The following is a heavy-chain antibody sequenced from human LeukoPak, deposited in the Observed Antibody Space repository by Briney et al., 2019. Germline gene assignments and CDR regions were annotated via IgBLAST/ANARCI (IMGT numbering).Heavy chain of an antibody. CDR3: AKDISGYSQGAFDI. D-gene: IGHD2-15*01. V-gene: IGHV3-23*01. CDR1: GFTFSTYA. J-gene: IGHJ3*02. CDR2: ISGSGGST. Sequence: GGSLRLSCAASGFTFSTYAMSWVRQAPGKGLEWVSVISGSGGSTYYADSVKGRFTISRDNSKNTLYLQMNSLRAEDTAVYYCAKDISGYSQGAFDIWGQGTMVTVSS.